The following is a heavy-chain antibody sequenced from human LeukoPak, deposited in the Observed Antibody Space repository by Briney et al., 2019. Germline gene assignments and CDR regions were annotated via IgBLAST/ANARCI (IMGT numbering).Heavy chain of an antibody. Sequence: ASVKVSCKASGGTFSSYAISWVRQAPGQGLEWMGGIIPIFGTANYAQKFQGRVTITADESTSTAYMELSSLRSEDTAVYYCARDRESVAAAGLPFNPWGQGTLVTVSS. D-gene: IGHD6-13*01. V-gene: IGHV1-69*13. CDR1: GGTFSSYA. J-gene: IGHJ5*02. CDR3: ARDRESVAAAGLPFNP. CDR2: IIPIFGTA.